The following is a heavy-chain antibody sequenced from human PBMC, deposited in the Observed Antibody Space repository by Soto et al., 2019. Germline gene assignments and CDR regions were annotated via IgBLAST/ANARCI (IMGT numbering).Heavy chain of an antibody. Sequence: ASVKVSCKASGYTFTSYAMHWVRQAPGQRLEWMGWINAGNGNTKYSQKFQGRVTITRDTSASTAYMELSSLRSEDTAVYYCARDHRQWLAQGWFDLWGQGTLVTVAS. J-gene: IGHJ5*02. CDR3: ARDHRQWLAQGWFDL. CDR2: INAGNGNT. CDR1: GYTFTSYA. D-gene: IGHD6-19*01. V-gene: IGHV1-3*01.